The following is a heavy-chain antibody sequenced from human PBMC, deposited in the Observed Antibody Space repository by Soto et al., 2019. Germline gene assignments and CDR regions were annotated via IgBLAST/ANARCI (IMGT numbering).Heavy chain of an antibody. D-gene: IGHD6-6*01. V-gene: IGHV3-23*01. Sequence: GGSLRLSCAASGFNFRYYAMTLVRQAPGKGLEWVSSINDNGDSTHYADSAKGRFTISRDNSKNTLYLQMNSLTAEDTAVYFCAKASNSSPWFDSWLESWGQGTLVTVSS. J-gene: IGHJ5*01. CDR3: AKASNSSPWFDSWLES. CDR1: GFNFRYYA. CDR2: INDNGDST.